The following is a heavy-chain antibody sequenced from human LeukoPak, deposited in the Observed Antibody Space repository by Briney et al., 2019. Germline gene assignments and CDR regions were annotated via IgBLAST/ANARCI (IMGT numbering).Heavy chain of an antibody. CDR1: GFTVSSNY. J-gene: IGHJ3*02. D-gene: IGHD4-17*01. Sequence: PGGSLRLSCVAPGFTVSSNYMSWVRQAPGKGLEWVSYISSSSSYTNYADSVKGRFTISRDNAKNPLYLQMNSLRAEDTAVYYCARDSLDYGDYVHDAFDIWGQGTMVTVSS. V-gene: IGHV3-11*06. CDR3: ARDSLDYGDYVHDAFDI. CDR2: ISSSSSYT.